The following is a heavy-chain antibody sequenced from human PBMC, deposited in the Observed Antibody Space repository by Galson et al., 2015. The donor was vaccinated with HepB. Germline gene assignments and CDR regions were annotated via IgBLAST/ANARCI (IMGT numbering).Heavy chain of an antibody. D-gene: IGHD1-26*01. Sequence: SVKVSCKASGYTFTGYYMHWVRQAPGQGLEWMGWINPNSGGTNYAQKFQGRVTMTRDTSISTAYMELSRLRSDDTAVYYCALRGSYSTRPNDYWGQGTLVTVSS. CDR1: GYTFTGYY. CDR2: INPNSGGT. J-gene: IGHJ4*02. V-gene: IGHV1-2*02. CDR3: ALRGSYSTRPNDY.